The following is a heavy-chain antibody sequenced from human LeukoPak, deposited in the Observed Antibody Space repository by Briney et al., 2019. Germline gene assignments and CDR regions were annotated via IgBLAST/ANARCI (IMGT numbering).Heavy chain of an antibody. CDR3: ARGSSAYPLTWFDY. CDR2: INHSGST. J-gene: IGHJ4*02. Sequence: PSETLCLSCAVSGGSFSVYSWSWIRQPPGKGLEWVGEINHSGSTKYYPSLTSGATIPLASSKTQFCLKLSSVIAADTAVYYCARGSSAYPLTWFDYWGQGTLVTVSS. V-gene: IGHV4-34*01. D-gene: IGHD2-2*01. CDR1: GGSFSVYS.